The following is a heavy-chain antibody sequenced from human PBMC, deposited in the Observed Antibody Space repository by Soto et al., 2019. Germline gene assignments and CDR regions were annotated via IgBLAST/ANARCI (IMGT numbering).Heavy chain of an antibody. Sequence: ASVKVSCKASGYTFTGYYMHWVRQAPGQGLEWMGWINPNSGGTNYAQKFQGWVTMTRDTSISTAYMELSRLRSDDTAVYYCAREQNLHYYDSSGYIGPFDYWGQRTLVTFSS. CDR3: AREQNLHYYDSSGYIGPFDY. V-gene: IGHV1-2*04. D-gene: IGHD3-22*01. CDR1: GYTFTGYY. CDR2: INPNSGGT. J-gene: IGHJ4*02.